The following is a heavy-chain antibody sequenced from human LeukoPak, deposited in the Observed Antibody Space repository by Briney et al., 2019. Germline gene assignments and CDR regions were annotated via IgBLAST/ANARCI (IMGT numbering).Heavy chain of an antibody. CDR2: INPTSFTI. CDR3: ARQRVLLRNYFDS. J-gene: IGHJ4*02. D-gene: IGHD2/OR15-2a*01. V-gene: IGHV3-48*02. CDR1: QFTFSNYA. Sequence: GSLRLSCAASQFTFSNYAMNWVRQAPGKGLEWVSYINPTSFTIYYADSVRGRFTISRDNPSNSLYLQMDSLTEDDTAVYFCARQRVLLRNYFDSWGQGTQVTVSS.